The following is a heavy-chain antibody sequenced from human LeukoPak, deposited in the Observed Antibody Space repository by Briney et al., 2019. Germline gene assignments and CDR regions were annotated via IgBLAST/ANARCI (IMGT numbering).Heavy chain of an antibody. CDR2: ISSSSSYT. V-gene: IGHV3-11*05. Sequence: GGSLRLSCAAPGFTFSDYYMSWIRQAPGKGLEWVSYISSSSSYTNYADSVKGRFTISRDNSKNTLYLQMNSLRAEDTAVYYCAKDPHIAVAGNFDYWGQGTLVTVSS. CDR3: AKDPHIAVAGNFDY. D-gene: IGHD6-19*01. CDR1: GFTFSDYY. J-gene: IGHJ4*02.